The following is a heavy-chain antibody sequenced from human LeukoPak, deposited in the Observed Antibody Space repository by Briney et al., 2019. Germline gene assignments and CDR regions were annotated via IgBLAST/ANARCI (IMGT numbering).Heavy chain of an antibody. CDR3: AKSRYQLLRTNWFDP. D-gene: IGHD2-2*01. CDR2: ISGGGST. CDR1: GFSFSSYA. V-gene: IGHV3-23*01. J-gene: IGHJ5*02. Sequence: GGSLRLSCAASGFSFSSYAMSWVRQAPGKGLEWVSGISGGGSTYYADSVKGRFTISRDNSKNTLYLQMNSLRAEDTAVYYCAKSRYQLLRTNWFDPWGQGTLVTVSS.